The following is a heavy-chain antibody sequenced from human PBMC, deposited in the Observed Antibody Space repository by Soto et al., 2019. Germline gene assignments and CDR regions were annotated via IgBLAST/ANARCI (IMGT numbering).Heavy chain of an antibody. D-gene: IGHD6-19*01. Sequence: GSLRLSCAASGFTFSSYGMHWVRQAPGKGLEWVAVISYDGSNKYYADSVKGRFTISRDNSKNTLYLQMNSLRAEDTAVYYCAKVGWDRYYFDYWGQGTLVTVSS. V-gene: IGHV3-30*18. CDR1: GFTFSSYG. CDR2: ISYDGSNK. J-gene: IGHJ4*02. CDR3: AKVGWDRYYFDY.